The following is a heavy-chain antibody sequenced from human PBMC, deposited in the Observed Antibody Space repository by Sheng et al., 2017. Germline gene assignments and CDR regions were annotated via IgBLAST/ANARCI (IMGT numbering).Heavy chain of an antibody. CDR2: IRYDGSNK. J-gene: IGHJ4*02. CDR1: GFTFSSYG. V-gene: IGHV3-30*02. D-gene: IGHD3-9*01. CDR3: AKAQYVRYYDMPGEGLDY. Sequence: QVQLVESGGGVVQPGGSLRLSCAASGFTFSSYGMHWVRQAPGKGLEWVAFIRYDGSNKYYADSVKGRFTISRDNSKNTLYLQMNSLRAEDTAVYYCAKAQYVRYYDMPGEGLDYWGQGTLVTVSS.